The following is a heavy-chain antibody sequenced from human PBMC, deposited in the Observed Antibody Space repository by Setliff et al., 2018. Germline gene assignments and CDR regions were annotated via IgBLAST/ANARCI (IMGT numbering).Heavy chain of an antibody. CDR3: ARGYCNSAGCFFAGWFDP. V-gene: IGHV4-34*01. J-gene: IGHJ5*02. CDR1: GGSFSGYY. Sequence: SETLSLTCAVYGGSFSGYYWSWIRQPPGKGLELIGEINHTGSTNYNPSLKSRVTISVDTSKNQFSLRLSSVTAADTAVYYCARGYCNSAGCFFAGWFDPWGQGTLVTVSS. CDR2: INHTGST. D-gene: IGHD2-2*01.